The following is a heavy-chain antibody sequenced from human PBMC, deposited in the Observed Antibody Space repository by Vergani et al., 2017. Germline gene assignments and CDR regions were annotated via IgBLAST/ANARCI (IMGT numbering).Heavy chain of an antibody. CDR2: IYHSGSP. V-gene: IGHV4-30-2*01. J-gene: IGHJ4*02. CDR3: ARGGGQGYSGYDSLYPFDY. CDR1: GGSISSGGYS. D-gene: IGHD5-12*01. Sequence: QLQLQESGSGLVKPSQTLSLTCAVSGGSISSGGYSWSWIRQPPGKGLEWIGYIYHSGSPYYNPSLKSRVTISVDRSKNQFSLKLSSVTAADTAVYYCARGGGQGYSGYDSLYPFDYWGQGTLVTVSS.